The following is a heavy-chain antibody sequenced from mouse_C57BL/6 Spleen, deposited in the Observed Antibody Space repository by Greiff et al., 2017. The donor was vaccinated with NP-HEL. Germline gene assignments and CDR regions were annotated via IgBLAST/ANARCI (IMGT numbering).Heavy chain of an antibody. V-gene: IGHV14-3*01. Sequence: VQLKESVAELVRPGASVKLSCTASGFNIKNTYMHWVKQRPEQGLEWIGRIDPANGNTKYAPKFQGKATITADTSSNTAYLQLSSLTSDDTAIYYWAIYGSSFPWFAYWGQGTLVTVSA. CDR1: GFNIKNTY. J-gene: IGHJ3*01. D-gene: IGHD1-1*01. CDR2: IDPANGNT. CDR3: AIYGSSFPWFAY.